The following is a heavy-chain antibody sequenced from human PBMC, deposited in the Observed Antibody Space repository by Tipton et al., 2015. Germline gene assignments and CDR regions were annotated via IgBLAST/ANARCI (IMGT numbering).Heavy chain of an antibody. CDR1: GGSLGGEDYY. D-gene: IGHD3-10*01. CDR3: ARDRPVTLLRAVSPFYYGMDV. J-gene: IGHJ6*02. CDR2: IHHRGNS. Sequence: TLSLTCTVSGGSLGGEDYYWSWIRQHPEEGLEWIGDIHHRGNSHYNPALESRTTISVDTSKSQFSLTLRSVSAADSAVYYCARDRPVTLLRAVSPFYYGMDVWGQGTMVTVSS. V-gene: IGHV4-31*03.